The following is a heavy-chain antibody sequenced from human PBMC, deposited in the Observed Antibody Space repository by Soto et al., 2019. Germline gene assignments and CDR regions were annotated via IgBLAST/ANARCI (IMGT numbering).Heavy chain of an antibody. V-gene: IGHV4-4*07. CDR2: IYLSGNT. J-gene: IGHJ4*02. CDR1: GGSISSHY. Sequence: QVQLQESGPGLVKPSETLSLTCTVSGGSISSHYWSWIRQPAGKGLEWIGRIYLSGNTKINPSLKNRVTMSVDASKNQSSLNLKSVTAADTAVYYCAKELKPYNSGWYFALSGGQGTLVTVSS. CDR3: AKELKPYNSGWYFALS. D-gene: IGHD6-19*01.